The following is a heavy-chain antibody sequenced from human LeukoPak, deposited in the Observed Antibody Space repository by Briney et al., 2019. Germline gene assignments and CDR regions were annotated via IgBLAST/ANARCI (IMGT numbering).Heavy chain of an antibody. CDR1: GVSISSGGYY. J-gene: IGHJ5*02. D-gene: IGHD1-14*01. V-gene: IGHV4-31*03. CDR2: IYYSGST. CDR3: ASGRMDWFDP. Sequence: SQTLSLTCTVSGVSISSGGYYWSWIRQHPGKGLEWIGYIYYSGSTYYNPSLKSRVTISLDTSKNQFSLKLSSVTAADTAVYYCASGRMDWFDPWGQGTLVTVSS.